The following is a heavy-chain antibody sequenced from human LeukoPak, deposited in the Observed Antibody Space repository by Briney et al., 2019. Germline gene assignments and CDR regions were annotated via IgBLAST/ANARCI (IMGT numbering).Heavy chain of an antibody. CDR2: ISGSGGST. CDR1: GFTFSGYR. Sequence: PGGSLRLSCAASGFTFSGYRMTWVRQAPGKGLEWVSAISGSGGSTYYADSVKGRFTISRDNSKNTLYLQMNSLRAEDTAVYYCASDMLSDTAMVYFDYWGQGTLVTVSS. V-gene: IGHV3-23*01. CDR3: ASDMLSDTAMVYFDY. J-gene: IGHJ4*02. D-gene: IGHD5-18*01.